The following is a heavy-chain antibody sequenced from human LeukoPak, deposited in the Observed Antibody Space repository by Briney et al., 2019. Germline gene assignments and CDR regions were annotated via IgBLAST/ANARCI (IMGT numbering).Heavy chain of an antibody. J-gene: IGHJ4*02. Sequence: GGSLRLSCAASGFTFSSYAMNWVRQAPGQGLEWVASISQDGSEKRYSDSVKGRFTISRDNAKNSVFLQMNSLRAEDTAVYYCARGRLFTSSPAPATFDYWGQGTLVTVSS. CDR2: ISQDGSEK. CDR3: ARGRLFTSSPAPATFDY. V-gene: IGHV3-7*04. CDR1: GFTFSSYA. D-gene: IGHD2-2*01.